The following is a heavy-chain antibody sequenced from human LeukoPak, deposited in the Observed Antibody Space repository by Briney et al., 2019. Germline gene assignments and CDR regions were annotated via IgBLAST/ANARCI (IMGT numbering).Heavy chain of an antibody. D-gene: IGHD3-10*01. J-gene: IGHJ4*02. CDR1: GGSISSYY. CDR2: IYTSGST. CDR3: AREVLLWFGDNLSLDYFDY. V-gene: IGHV4-4*07. Sequence: SETLSLTCTVSGGSISSYYWSWIRQPAGKGLEWIGRIYTSGSTNYNPSLKSRVTMSVDTSKNQFSLKLSSVTAADTAVYYCAREVLLWFGDNLSLDYFDYWGQGTLVTVSS.